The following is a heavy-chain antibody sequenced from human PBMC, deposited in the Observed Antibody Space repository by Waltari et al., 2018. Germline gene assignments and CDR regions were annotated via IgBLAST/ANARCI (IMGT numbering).Heavy chain of an antibody. CDR2: ISGSGRGI. CDR1: GFTFSSYG. V-gene: IGHV3-23*01. CDR3: AKGVGSGTQAVDY. D-gene: IGHD3-10*01. Sequence: EVQLLESGGGLLQPGGSLRLSCAASGFTFSSYGMYWVRQAPGMGLEWVSAISGSGRGIYHADSVKGRFTISRDNSKNTLYLQMNSLRGEDTAIYFCAKGVGSGTQAVDYWGQGTLVTVSS. J-gene: IGHJ4*02.